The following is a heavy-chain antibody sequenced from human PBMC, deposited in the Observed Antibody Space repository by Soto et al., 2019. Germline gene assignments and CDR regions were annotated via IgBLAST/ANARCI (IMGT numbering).Heavy chain of an antibody. Sequence: SATLSITCTLSGVPITSYYWSWIRQSPGKGLQWIGYISYDGDTSYNPSLKSRVTISLDTSKNQFSLRRTSVTAADTALYYCVKDKPRGYNSNDPCDSWGQGTMVTVSS. CDR3: VKDKPRGYNSNDPCDS. D-gene: IGHD5-12*01. J-gene: IGHJ3*02. CDR1: GVPITSYY. V-gene: IGHV4-59*03. CDR2: ISYDGDT.